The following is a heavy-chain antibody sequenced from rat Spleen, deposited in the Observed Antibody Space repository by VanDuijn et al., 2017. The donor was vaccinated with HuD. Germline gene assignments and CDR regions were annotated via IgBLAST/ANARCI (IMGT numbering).Heavy chain of an antibody. D-gene: IGHD1-6*01. CDR3: ATLVRIILDVMDA. CDR1: GFSFSGYN. CDR2: ISPSGGST. Sequence: EVQLVESGGGLVQPGGSLRLSCAASGFSFSGYNMAWVRQAPKKGLEWVASISPSGGSTYYRDSVKGRFTISRDNAKSTLYLQMDSLRSEDTATYYCATLVRIILDVMDAWGQGASVTVSS. V-gene: IGHV5S23*01. J-gene: IGHJ4*01.